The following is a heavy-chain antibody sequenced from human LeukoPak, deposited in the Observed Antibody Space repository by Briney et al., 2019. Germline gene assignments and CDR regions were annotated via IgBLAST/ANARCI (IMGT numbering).Heavy chain of an antibody. CDR1: GFTFSSAA. J-gene: IGHJ4*02. CDR2: ITGSDDRT. Sequence: GGSLRLSCAASGFTFSSAAMTWIRQAPGKGLEWVSTITGSDDRTYYADSVKGRFTISRDYSKSTLRLQMNSLRVEDTAIYYCAKGPQVGSGYHPDYWGQGTLVTVSS. CDR3: AKGPQVGSGYHPDY. D-gene: IGHD3-22*01. V-gene: IGHV3-23*01.